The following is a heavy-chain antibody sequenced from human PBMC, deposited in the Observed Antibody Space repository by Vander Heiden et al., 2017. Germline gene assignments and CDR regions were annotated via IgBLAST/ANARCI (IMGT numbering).Heavy chain of an antibody. CDR2: ISGSGGRK. CDR1: GFTFSSYA. V-gene: IGHV3-23*01. CDR3: AKDGERATRPDLDY. J-gene: IGHJ4*02. Sequence: EVQLLESGGGLVQPGGSLRLSCAASGFTFSSYAMSWVRQAPGKGLEWVSAISGSGGRKYYADAVKGRFTISRDNSKNTLYRQMNRLRAEETAVYYCAKDGERATRPDLDYWVQGTMVTVYS. D-gene: IGHD5-12*01.